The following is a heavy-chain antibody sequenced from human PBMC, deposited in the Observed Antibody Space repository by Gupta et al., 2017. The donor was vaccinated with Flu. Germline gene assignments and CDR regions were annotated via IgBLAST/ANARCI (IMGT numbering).Heavy chain of an antibody. J-gene: IGHJ4*02. CDR2: ISGRGGII. CDR1: GFVFSSDV. V-gene: IGHV3-23*01. D-gene: IGHD2-21*01. CDR3: SREFRDWPCD. Sequence: EVQMLESGGGLVQPGGSLRLSWAAAGFVFSSDVMTWVRQAPGKALEWVSSISGRGGIIYYADSVKGRFTISRDNSKNTVSLQMDDLRAEDTAEYYCSREFRDWPCDWGQGTLVTV.